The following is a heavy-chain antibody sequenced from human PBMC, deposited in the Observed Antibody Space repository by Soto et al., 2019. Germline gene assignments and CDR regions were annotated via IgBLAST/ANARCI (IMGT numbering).Heavy chain of an antibody. J-gene: IGHJ4*02. D-gene: IGHD3-9*01. Sequence: QVQLVQSGAEVKKPGSSVKVSCKASGGTFSSYAISWVRQAPGQGLEWRGGIIPIFGTANYAQKCQGRVTXPXDXSTRTAYLELSSLSSADTAVYYCARLALSGPLPFDYWGQGTLVTVSS. CDR1: GGTFSSYA. CDR2: IIPIFGTA. CDR3: ARLALSGPLPFDY. V-gene: IGHV1-69*05.